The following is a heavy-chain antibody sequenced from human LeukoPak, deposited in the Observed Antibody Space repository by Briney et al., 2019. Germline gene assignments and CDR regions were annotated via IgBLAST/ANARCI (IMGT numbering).Heavy chain of an antibody. V-gene: IGHV3-33*01. J-gene: IGHJ4*02. Sequence: PGGSLRLSCAASGFTFSSYGMHWVRQAPGKGLEWVAVIWYDGSNKYYADSVKGRFTISRDNSKNTLYVQMNSLRAEDTAVYYCARRGSTYDILTGYNPLDYWGQGTLVTVSS. CDR3: ARRGSTYDILTGYNPLDY. D-gene: IGHD3-9*01. CDR1: GFTFSSYG. CDR2: IWYDGSNK.